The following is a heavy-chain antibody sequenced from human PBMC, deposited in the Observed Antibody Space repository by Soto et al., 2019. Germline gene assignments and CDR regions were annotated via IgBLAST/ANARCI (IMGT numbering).Heavy chain of an antibody. CDR2: IIPIFVTA. D-gene: IGHD3-22*01. CDR1: GDNFINYG. CDR3: ARDDYYDSSGDGNVAFDI. Sequence: GASVKVSCKASGDNFINYGITWVRQAPGQGLEWMGGIIPIFVTANYAQKFPGRVTITAAESTSTAYMELSSLRAEDTAVYYCARDDYYDSSGDGNVAFDIWRQGTMVTVSS. V-gene: IGHV1-69*13. J-gene: IGHJ3*02.